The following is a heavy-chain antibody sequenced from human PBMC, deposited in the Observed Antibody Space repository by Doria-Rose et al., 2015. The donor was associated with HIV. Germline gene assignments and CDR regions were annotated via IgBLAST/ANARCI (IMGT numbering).Heavy chain of an antibody. J-gene: IGHJ4*02. V-gene: IGHV2-26*01. D-gene: IGHD6-13*01. CDR2: IVSDDER. Sequence: QITLKECGPVLVKPTETLTLTCTVSGVSLSSPGMGVSWIRQPPGQALEWLAYIVSDDERSYRTSLQSRLTISRGTSKSQVVLTMTDMDPVDTATYYCARIKSSRWYHKYYFDFWGQGTLVIVSA. CDR1: GVSLSSPGMG. CDR3: ARIKSSRWYHKYYFDF.